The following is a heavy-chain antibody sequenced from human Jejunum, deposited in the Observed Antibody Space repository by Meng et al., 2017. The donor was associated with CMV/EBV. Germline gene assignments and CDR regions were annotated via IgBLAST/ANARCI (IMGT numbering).Heavy chain of an antibody. V-gene: IGHV3-48*03. CDR2: IAGPGNTI. D-gene: IGHD4-11*01. Sequence: SCACSGFNFNSYEMNWVRQAPGKGLEWVSSIAGPGNTIYYADSVRGRFTISRDNAKNSLYLHMSGLRAEDTAVYYCARLQWAAFDFLGQGTLVTVSS. J-gene: IGHJ4*02. CDR1: GFNFNSYE. CDR3: ARLQWAAFDF.